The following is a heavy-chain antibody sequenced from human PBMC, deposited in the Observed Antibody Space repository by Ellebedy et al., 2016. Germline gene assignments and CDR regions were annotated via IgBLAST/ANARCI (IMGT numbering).Heavy chain of an antibody. CDR3: ARTHPNNCASASCSILDY. J-gene: IGHJ4*02. D-gene: IGHD2-2*01. V-gene: IGHV3-11*01. CDR2: ISHSGSRI. CDR1: GFIFSDYY. Sequence: GGSLRLSXAASGFIFSDYYMSWIRQAPGKGLEWLSFISHSGSRIYHADSVKGRFTISRDNAKNLLFLQMNSLRDEDTAVYYCARTHPNNCASASCSILDYWGQGALVTVSA.